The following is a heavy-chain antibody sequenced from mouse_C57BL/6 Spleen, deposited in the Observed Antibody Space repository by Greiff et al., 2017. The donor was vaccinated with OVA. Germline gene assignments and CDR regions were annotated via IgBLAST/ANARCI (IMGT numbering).Heavy chain of an antibody. CDR3: ARERDYDFDY. D-gene: IGHD2-4*01. CDR1: GYAFSSYW. CDR2: IYPGDGDT. Sequence: VHLVESGAELVKPGASVKISCKASGYAFSSYWMNWVKQRPGKGLEWIGQIYPGDGDTNYNGKFKGKATLTADKSSSTAYMQLSSLTSEDSAVYFCARERDYDFDYWGQGTTLTVSS. J-gene: IGHJ2*01. V-gene: IGHV1-80*01.